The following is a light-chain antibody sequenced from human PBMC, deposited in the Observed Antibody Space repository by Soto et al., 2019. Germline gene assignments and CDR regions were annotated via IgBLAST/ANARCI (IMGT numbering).Light chain of an antibody. J-gene: IGKJ2*01. CDR2: GAS. V-gene: IGKV3-20*01. CDR3: QQYDSSPYT. CDR1: QSVSSTY. Sequence: ELVLTQSPGTLSLSPGERATLSCRASQSVSSTYLAWYKRKPGQAPRLLIYGASSRETGIPDTFSGSGSGSVFTLTICRLEPEDFAVYYCQQYDSSPYTFGQGTKLEIK.